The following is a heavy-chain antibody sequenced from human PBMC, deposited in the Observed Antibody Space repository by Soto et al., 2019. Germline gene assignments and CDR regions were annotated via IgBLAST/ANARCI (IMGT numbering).Heavy chain of an antibody. CDR1: GFTFSSYA. J-gene: IGHJ6*02. CDR2: ISGSGGST. Sequence: PGGSLRLSCAASGFTFSSYAMSWVRQAPGKGLEWVSAISGSGGSTYYADSVKGRFTISRDNSKNTLYLRMNGLRAEDTAVYYCANVIVLMVYATPRGVDVWGQGTTVTVSS. D-gene: IGHD2-8*01. V-gene: IGHV3-23*01. CDR3: ANVIVLMVYATPRGVDV.